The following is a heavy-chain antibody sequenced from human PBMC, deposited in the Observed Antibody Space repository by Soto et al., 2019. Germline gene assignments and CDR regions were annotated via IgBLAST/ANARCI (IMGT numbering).Heavy chain of an antibody. D-gene: IGHD5-12*01. CDR3: AKGYSGYDLSDY. V-gene: IGHV1-3*01. CDR2: LNAGNGNT. CDR1: GYTFTSYA. Sequence: QVQLVQSGAEVKKPGASVKVSCKASGYTFTSYAMHWVRQAPGQRLEWMGWLNAGNGNTKYSQTFQGRVTITRDTSGSTAYMELSSLRSEDTDVYYFAKGYSGYDLSDYWGQGTLVTVSS. J-gene: IGHJ4*02.